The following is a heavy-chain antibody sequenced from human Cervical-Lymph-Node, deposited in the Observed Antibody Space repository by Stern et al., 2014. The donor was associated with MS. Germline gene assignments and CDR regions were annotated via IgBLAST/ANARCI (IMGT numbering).Heavy chain of an antibody. CDR2: IIPFVGTGTV. CDR1: GG. D-gene: IGHD3-10*01. CDR3: ARGAGDNWFDP. V-gene: IGHV1-69*06. Sequence: QMQLVQSGADVKKPGSSVRVSCKASGGISWLRQAPGQGLEWMGGIIPFVGTGTVNYAQNFQGRLTIISETSTNTTYMELSSTRFDDTAVYYCARGAGDNWFDPWGQGTLVSVSS. J-gene: IGHJ5*02.